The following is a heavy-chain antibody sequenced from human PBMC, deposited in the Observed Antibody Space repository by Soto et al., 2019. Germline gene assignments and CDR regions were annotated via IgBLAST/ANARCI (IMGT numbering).Heavy chain of an antibody. Sequence: SETLSLTCTVSGGSISSGDYYWSWIRQPPGKGLEWIGYIYYSGSTYYNPSLKSRVTISVDTSKNQFSLKLSSVTAADTAVYYCARWRGYYDILTGPVHYYGMDVWGQGTTVTVSS. CDR3: ARWRGYYDILTGPVHYYGMDV. V-gene: IGHV4-30-4*01. J-gene: IGHJ6*02. CDR1: GGSISSGDYY. CDR2: IYYSGST. D-gene: IGHD3-9*01.